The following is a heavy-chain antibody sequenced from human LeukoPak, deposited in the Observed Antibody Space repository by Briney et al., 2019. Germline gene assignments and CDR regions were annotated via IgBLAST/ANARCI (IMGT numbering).Heavy chain of an antibody. Sequence: GASVKVSCKASGYHFTSFGITWVRQAPGQGLEWMGWISAYNGKTNYAQNLQGRVTMTTDTSTSTAYMELRSLRFDDTAVYYCARDSMGGMKVLGQFDWPYEYNYMDVWGEGTTVTVSS. V-gene: IGHV1-18*01. CDR3: ARDSMGGMKVLGQFDWPYEYNYMDV. CDR2: ISAYNGKT. J-gene: IGHJ6*03. CDR1: GYHFTSFG. D-gene: IGHD3-9*01.